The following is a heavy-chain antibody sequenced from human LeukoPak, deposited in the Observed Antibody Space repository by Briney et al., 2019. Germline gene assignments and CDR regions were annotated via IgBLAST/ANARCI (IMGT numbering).Heavy chain of an antibody. D-gene: IGHD4-17*01. CDR3: ARTGSTVTMLYPFDH. J-gene: IGHJ4*02. CDR2: IYYSGST. V-gene: IGHV4-59*01. CDR1: GGSIRSYY. Sequence: PLGSLSLTCAVSGGSIRSYYWSWIRQPPGKGLEWIGYIYYSGSTNYNPSLKSRVSISVDTSKNQFSLKLSSVTAADTAVYYCARTGSTVTMLYPFDHWGQGTLVTVSS.